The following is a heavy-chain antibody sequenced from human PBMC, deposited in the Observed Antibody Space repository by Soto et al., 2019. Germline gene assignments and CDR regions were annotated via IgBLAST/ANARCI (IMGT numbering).Heavy chain of an antibody. Sequence: SETLSLTCAVYGGSFSGYYWSWIRQPPGKGLEWIGEINHSGSTNYNPSLKSRVTISVDTSKNQFSLKLSSVTAADTAVYYCARGVKYYGSGSYSGYYYYYMDVWGKGTTVTVSS. CDR2: INHSGST. CDR3: ARGVKYYGSGSYSGYYYYYMDV. D-gene: IGHD3-10*01. CDR1: GGSFSGYY. J-gene: IGHJ6*03. V-gene: IGHV4-34*01.